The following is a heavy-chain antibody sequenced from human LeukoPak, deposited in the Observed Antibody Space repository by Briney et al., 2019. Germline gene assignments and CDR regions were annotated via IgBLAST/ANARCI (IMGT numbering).Heavy chain of an antibody. J-gene: IGHJ4*02. CDR3: ARDRYGDGFSPFDY. Sequence: ASVKVSLKASGYTFPSYAMHGVRQAPGQGLEWMGWITPSGGTNYPQKFQGRVAITRDTSITTAYMDLSRLTSDDTAVYYCARDRYGDGFSPFDYWGQGALVTVSS. CDR1: GYTFPSYA. CDR2: ITPSGGT. D-gene: IGHD5-24*01. V-gene: IGHV1-2*02.